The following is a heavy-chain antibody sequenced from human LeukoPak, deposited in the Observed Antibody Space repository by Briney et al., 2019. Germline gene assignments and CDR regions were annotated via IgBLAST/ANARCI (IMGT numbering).Heavy chain of an antibody. D-gene: IGHD3-22*01. CDR3: VGGNRYYDSSGYSDPFDY. CDR2: INWNGGST. J-gene: IGHJ4*02. CDR1: GFTFDDYG. Sequence: PGGSLRLSRAASGFTFDDYGMSWVRQAPGKGLEWVSGINWNGGSTGYADSVKGRFTISRDNAKNSLYLQMNSLRAEDTALYYCVGGNRYYDSSGYSDPFDYWGQGTLVTVSS. V-gene: IGHV3-20*04.